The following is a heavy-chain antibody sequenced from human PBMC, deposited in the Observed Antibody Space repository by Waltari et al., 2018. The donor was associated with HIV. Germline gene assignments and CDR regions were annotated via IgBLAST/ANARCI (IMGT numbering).Heavy chain of an antibody. Sequence: QLQLQESGPGLVKPSETLSLTCIVSGGPVTSSTYYWGWIRQAPGRGLEWIGAISYSGSAYYNPSLESRVTISLDTSKNQFSLKLQSVTAADTAVYYCAGAPNGDFSWLDPWGQGTLVTVSS. V-gene: IGHV4-39*07. CDR3: AGAPNGDFSWLDP. CDR1: GGPVTSSTYY. J-gene: IGHJ5*02. CDR2: ISYSGSA. D-gene: IGHD4-17*01.